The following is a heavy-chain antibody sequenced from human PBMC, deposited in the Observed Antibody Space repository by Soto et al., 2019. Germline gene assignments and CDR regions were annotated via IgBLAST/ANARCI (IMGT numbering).Heavy chain of an antibody. D-gene: IGHD2-21*02. CDR2: IYYSGST. V-gene: IGHV4-39*01. CDR3: ARHRSDFWFDP. J-gene: IGHJ5*02. Sequence: SETLSLTCSVSGGSISSSSYFWGWIRQPPGKGLEWIGSIYYSGSTYYNPSLKSRVTVSVDTSKNQFSLKLSSVTAADTAVYYCARHRSDFWFDPWGQRTLVTVSS. CDR1: GGSISSSSYF.